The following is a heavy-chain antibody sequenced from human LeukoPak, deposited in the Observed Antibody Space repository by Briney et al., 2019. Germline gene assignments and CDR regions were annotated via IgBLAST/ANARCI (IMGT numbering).Heavy chain of an antibody. Sequence: GGSLRLSCAASGFTFSSYSMNWVRQAPGKGLEWVSSISSSSSYIYYADSVKGRFTISRDNAKNSLYLQMNSLRAEDTAVYYCAVLGSSSDYYYYGMDVWGQGTTVTVSS. D-gene: IGHD6-13*01. CDR1: GFTFSSYS. CDR3: AVLGSSSDYYYYGMDV. J-gene: IGHJ6*02. V-gene: IGHV3-21*01. CDR2: ISSSSSYI.